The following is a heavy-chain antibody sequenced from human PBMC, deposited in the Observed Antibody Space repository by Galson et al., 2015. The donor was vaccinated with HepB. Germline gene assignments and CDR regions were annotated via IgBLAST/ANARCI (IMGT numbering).Heavy chain of an antibody. CDR2: IRSKAYGGTT. J-gene: IGHJ4*02. Sequence: SLRLSCAASGFTFGDYAMSWVRQAPGKGLEWVGFIRSKAYGGTTEYAASVKGRFTISRDDSKSIAYLQMNSLKTEDTAVYYCTRADIVGASADYWGQGTLVTVSS. CDR1: GFTFGDYA. V-gene: IGHV3-49*04. CDR3: TRADIVGASADY. D-gene: IGHD1-26*01.